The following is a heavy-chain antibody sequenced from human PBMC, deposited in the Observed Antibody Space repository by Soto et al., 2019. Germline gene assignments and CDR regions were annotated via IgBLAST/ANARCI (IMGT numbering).Heavy chain of an antibody. CDR2: IYSGGST. CDR3: AHYFYFYYYMDV. J-gene: IGHJ6*03. Sequence: GGFLRLSCAASGFTVSSNYMSWVRQAPGKGLEWVSVIYSGGSTYYADSVKGRFTISRDNSKNTLYLQMNSLRAEDTAVYYCAHYFYFYYYMDVWGKGTTVTVSS. V-gene: IGHV3-66*01. CDR1: GFTVSSNY.